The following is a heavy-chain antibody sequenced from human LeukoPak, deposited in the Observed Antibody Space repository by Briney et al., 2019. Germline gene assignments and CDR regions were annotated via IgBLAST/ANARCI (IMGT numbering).Heavy chain of an antibody. CDR2: IGGRTDTT. D-gene: IGHD2-15*01. Sequence: RGSLRLSCAASGFTFSIYAMSWVRQAPGKGLGWVSAIGGRTDTTYYADSVKGRFTISRDNSENTLFLQMNSLRAEDTAVYYCATEGGPPIERYWGQGTLVTVSS. J-gene: IGHJ4*02. V-gene: IGHV3-23*01. CDR3: ATEGGPPIERY. CDR1: GFTFSIYA.